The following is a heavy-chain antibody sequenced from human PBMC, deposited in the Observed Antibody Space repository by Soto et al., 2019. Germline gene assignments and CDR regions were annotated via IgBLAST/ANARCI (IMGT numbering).Heavy chain of an antibody. D-gene: IGHD5-12*01. CDR3: ARGRGYDYFDY. Sequence: ASVMVSCKATGYTFTSYAMHWVRQAPGQRLEWMGWINAGNGNTKYSQKFQGRVTITRDTSASTAYMELSSLRSEDTAVYYCARGRGYDYFDYWGQGTLVTVSS. J-gene: IGHJ4*02. CDR1: GYTFTSYA. V-gene: IGHV1-3*01. CDR2: INAGNGNT.